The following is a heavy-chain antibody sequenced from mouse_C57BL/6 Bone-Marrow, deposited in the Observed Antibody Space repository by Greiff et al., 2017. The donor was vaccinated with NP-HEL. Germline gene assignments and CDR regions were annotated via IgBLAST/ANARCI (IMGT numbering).Heavy chain of an antibody. CDR2: IDPSDSET. CDR1: GYTFTSYW. J-gene: IGHJ2*01. D-gene: IGHD1-2*01. CDR3: ARRGLRLYFDY. Sequence: VQLQQPGAELVRPGSSVKLSCKASGYTFTSYWMHWVKQRPIQGLEWIGNIDPSDSETHYNQKFKDKATLTVDKSSSTAYMQLSSLTSEDSAVYYCARRGLRLYFDYWGQGTTLTVSS. V-gene: IGHV1-52*01.